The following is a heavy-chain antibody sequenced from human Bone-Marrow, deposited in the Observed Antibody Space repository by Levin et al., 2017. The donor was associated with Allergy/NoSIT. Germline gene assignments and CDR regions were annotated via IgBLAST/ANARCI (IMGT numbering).Heavy chain of an antibody. CDR1: XXXXXXXXXG. Sequence: KASGPTLVKPTQTXXXXCXXSXXXXXXXXXGVGWIRQPPRKALEWLAVIYWDGDKRYSPSLRSRLTITPDTSNNPVVLTMTNMEPVDRATYFCAQQSATVMELDYFDFWGQGTLVTVSS. CDR2: IYWDGDK. D-gene: IGHD5-12*01. CDR3: AQQSATVMELDYFDF. J-gene: IGHJ4*02. V-gene: IGHV2-5*02.